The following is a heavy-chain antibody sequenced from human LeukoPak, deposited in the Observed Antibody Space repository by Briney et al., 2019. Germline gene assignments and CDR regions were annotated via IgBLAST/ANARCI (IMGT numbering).Heavy chain of an antibody. CDR2: IYSGGST. J-gene: IGHJ5*02. D-gene: IGHD4-23*01. V-gene: IGHV3-53*01. CDR3: ARERGNALYNWFDP. CDR1: GFTVSSNY. Sequence: GGSLRLSCAASGFTVSSNYMSWVRQAPGKGLEWVSVIYSGGSTYYADSVKGRFTISRDNSKNTLYLQMYSLRAEDTAVYYCARERGNALYNWFDPWGQGTLVTVSS.